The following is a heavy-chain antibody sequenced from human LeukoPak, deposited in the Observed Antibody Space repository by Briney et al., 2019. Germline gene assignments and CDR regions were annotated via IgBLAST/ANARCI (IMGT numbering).Heavy chain of an antibody. CDR3: AKDSEPGRFGELSYFDY. J-gene: IGHJ4*02. D-gene: IGHD3-10*01. Sequence: PGGSLRLSCAASGFTFSSYAMHWVRQAPGKGLEWVAVISYDGSNKYYADSVKGRFTISRDNSKNTLYLQMNSLRAEDTAVYYCAKDSEPGRFGELSYFDYWGQGTLVTVSS. V-gene: IGHV3-30*04. CDR2: ISYDGSNK. CDR1: GFTFSSYA.